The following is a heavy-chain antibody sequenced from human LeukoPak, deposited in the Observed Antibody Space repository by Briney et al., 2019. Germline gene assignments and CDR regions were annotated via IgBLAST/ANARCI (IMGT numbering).Heavy chain of an antibody. CDR2: IIPIFGTA. CDR3: ARGRIVMVKGPQFYYYYGMDV. D-gene: IGHD3-22*01. J-gene: IGHJ6*02. V-gene: IGHV1-69*01. Sequence: ASVKVSCTASGGTFSSYAISWVRQAPGQGLEWMGGIIPIFGTANYAQKFQGRVTITADESTSTAYMELSSLRSEDTAVYYCARGRIVMVKGPQFYYYYGMDVWGQGTTVTVSS. CDR1: GGTFSSYA.